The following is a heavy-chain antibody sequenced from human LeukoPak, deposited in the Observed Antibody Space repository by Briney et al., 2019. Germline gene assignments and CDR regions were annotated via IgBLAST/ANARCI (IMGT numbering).Heavy chain of an antibody. CDR2: ISSTATTI. Sequence: PGGALRLSCAASGFPFSDFYMTTIRQAPGKGLERVSYISSTATTIYYADSVKGRFTISRDNAKNSLYLQMNNLRAEDTAVYYCARDRWGKYYFDYWGQGTLVTVSS. CDR1: GFPFSDFY. V-gene: IGHV3-11*01. J-gene: IGHJ4*02. CDR3: ARDRWGKYYFDY. D-gene: IGHD7-27*01.